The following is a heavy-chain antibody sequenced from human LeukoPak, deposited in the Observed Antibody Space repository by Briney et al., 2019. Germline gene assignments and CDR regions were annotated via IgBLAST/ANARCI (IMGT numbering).Heavy chain of an antibody. CDR2: MNPNSGNT. CDR1: GYTFTSYD. V-gene: IGHV1-8*01. CDR3: ARGVRYFDWLSSGGYYYYMDV. J-gene: IGHJ6*03. D-gene: IGHD3-9*01. Sequence: ASVKVSCKASGYTFTSYDINWVRQATGQGLEWMGWMNPNSGNTGYAQKFQGRVTMTRNTSISTAYMGLSSLRSEDTAVYYCARGVRYFDWLSSGGYYYYMDVWGKGTTVTISS.